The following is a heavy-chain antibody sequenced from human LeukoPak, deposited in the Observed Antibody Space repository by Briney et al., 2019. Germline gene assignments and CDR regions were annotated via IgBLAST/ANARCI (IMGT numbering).Heavy chain of an antibody. CDR1: GFTFNTAW. J-gene: IGHJ3*01. CDR2: IYSDGSAP. CDR3: ATDSGHSFFY. D-gene: IGHD3-10*01. Sequence: PGGSLRLSCAASGFTFNTAWMHWVRQVPGKGLVWVLRIYSDGSAPRYAEFVKGRFTISRDNAKNTLYLQMNSLTIEDTAVYYCATDSGHSFFYWGQGTKVTVSA. V-gene: IGHV3-74*01.